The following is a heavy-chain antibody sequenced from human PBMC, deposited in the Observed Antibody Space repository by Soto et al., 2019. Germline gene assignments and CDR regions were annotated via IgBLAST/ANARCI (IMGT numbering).Heavy chain of an antibody. Sequence: QVQLQESGPGLVKPSQTLSLTCTVSGGSISSGDYYWSWIRQPPGKGLEWIGYIYYSGSTYYNPSLKSRVTISLDTSKNQFSLKLSSVTAADTAVYYCARASTVTIYYYYYGMDVWGQGTTVTVSS. V-gene: IGHV4-30-4*01. CDR1: GGSISSGDYY. D-gene: IGHD4-17*01. CDR3: ARASTVTIYYYYYGMDV. CDR2: IYYSGST. J-gene: IGHJ6*02.